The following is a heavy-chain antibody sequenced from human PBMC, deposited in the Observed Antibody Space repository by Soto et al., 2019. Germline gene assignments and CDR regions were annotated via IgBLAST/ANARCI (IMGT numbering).Heavy chain of an antibody. Sequence: PGGSLRLSCATSGFTFNTYPMTWVRQAPGKGLEWVSAISGSGDRTFYADSVKGRFTISRDNSKNTLHLQMDSLRVEDTAEYYCAKMGDSSGYDYFDYWGQGTQVTVSS. CDR3: AKMGDSSGYDYFDY. D-gene: IGHD3-22*01. V-gene: IGHV3-23*01. CDR1: GFTFNTYP. J-gene: IGHJ4*02. CDR2: ISGSGDRT.